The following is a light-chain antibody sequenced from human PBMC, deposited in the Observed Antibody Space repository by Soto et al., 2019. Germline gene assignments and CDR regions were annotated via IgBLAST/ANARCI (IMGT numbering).Light chain of an antibody. CDR1: QSVLYSSNNKNY. V-gene: IGKV4-1*01. J-gene: IGKJ4*01. CDR2: AAS. Sequence: DIVMTQSPDSPAVSLGERATINCKSSQSVLYSSNNKNYLAWYQQKPGKAPKLLIYAASTLQSGVPSRFSGSGSGTEFTLTISSLQPEDFATYYCQQLNSYPLSFGGGTKVDIK. CDR3: QQLNSYPLS.